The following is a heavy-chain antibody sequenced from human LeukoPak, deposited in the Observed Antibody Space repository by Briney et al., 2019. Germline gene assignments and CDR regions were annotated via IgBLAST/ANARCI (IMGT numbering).Heavy chain of an antibody. V-gene: IGHV3-66*01. J-gene: IGHJ5*02. Sequence: GGSLRLSCAASGFTVSSNYMSWVRQAPGKGLEWVSVIYSGGSTYYADSVKGRFTISRDNSKNTLYLQMNSLRAEDTAVYYCAKDYSKTNYYGSGTYYRPNWFDPWGQGTLVTVSS. CDR2: IYSGGST. CDR3: AKDYSKTNYYGSGTYYRPNWFDP. CDR1: GFTVSSNY. D-gene: IGHD3-10*01.